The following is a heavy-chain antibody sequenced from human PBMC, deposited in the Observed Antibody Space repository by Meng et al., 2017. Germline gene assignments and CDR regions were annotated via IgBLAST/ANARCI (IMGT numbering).Heavy chain of an antibody. Sequence: QGQLVESGGGVVQPGRSLRFSCAASGFIFSSYAMHVVRQDPGKGLEWVAVISYDGSNKYYADSVKGRFTISRDNSKNTLYLQMSSLRAEDTAVYYCAGGLMVNDYWGQGTLVTVSS. V-gene: IGHV3-30*15. D-gene: IGHD3-10*01. CDR3: AGGLMVNDY. CDR1: GFIFSSYA. CDR2: ISYDGSNK. J-gene: IGHJ4*02.